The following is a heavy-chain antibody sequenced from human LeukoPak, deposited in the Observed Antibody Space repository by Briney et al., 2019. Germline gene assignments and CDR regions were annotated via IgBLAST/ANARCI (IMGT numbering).Heavy chain of an antibody. J-gene: IGHJ4*02. V-gene: IGHV1-2*02. CDR1: GYTFTGYY. D-gene: IGHD3-3*01. CDR2: INPNSGGT. Sequence: ASVKVSCKASGYTFTGYYMHWVRQAPGQGLEWMGWINPNSGGTNYAQKFQGRVTMTRDTSISTAYMGLSRLRSDDTAVYYCARDPSITIFGVVIKYYFDYWGQGTLVTVSS. CDR3: ARDPSITIFGVVIKYYFDY.